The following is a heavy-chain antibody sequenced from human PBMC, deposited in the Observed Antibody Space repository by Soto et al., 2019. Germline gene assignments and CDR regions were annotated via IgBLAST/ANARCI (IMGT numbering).Heavy chain of an antibody. CDR2: IYYSGTT. V-gene: IGHV4-59*01. CDR3: TRGDGIQLGSLAGRYFYYNMNV. J-gene: IGHJ6*02. CDR1: GGSISTYY. Sequence: SETLSLTCTVSGGSISTYYWSWIRQPPGKGLEWIGYIYYSGTTTYNPSLKSRVTISVDTSKNQFSLKVSSVTAADTAVYYCTRGDGIQLGSLAGRYFYYNMNVWGQGTTVTVSS. D-gene: IGHD5-18*01.